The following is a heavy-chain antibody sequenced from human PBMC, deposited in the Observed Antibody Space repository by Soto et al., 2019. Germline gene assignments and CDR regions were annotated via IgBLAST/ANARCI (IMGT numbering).Heavy chain of an antibody. J-gene: IGHJ4*02. CDR2: VSNDGNNK. D-gene: IGHD3-16*01. Sequence: QVQLVESGGGVVQPGSSLRLSCAASGFIFSTYAMHWVRQAPGKGLEWVAVVSNDGNNKYHADSVMGRFTISRDDSKNTLYLQMNSLRAEDTAVYYCAKDRDSWGIADYWGQGTLVTFSS. CDR3: AKDRDSWGIADY. V-gene: IGHV3-30*18. CDR1: GFIFSTYA.